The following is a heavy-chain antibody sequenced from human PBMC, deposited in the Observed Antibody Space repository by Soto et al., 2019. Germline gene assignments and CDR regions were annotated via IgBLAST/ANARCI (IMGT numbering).Heavy chain of an antibody. Sequence: QVHLEQSGAEVKKPGSSVKVSCKASGGTFRTAAISWVRQAPGQGLEWLGGIMPVFRRPEYAQKFQGRVTITADESPSTAYMELSGLRSDDTAVYYCARDNDRPQLGGNYYYMLDVWGQGTTISVSS. J-gene: IGHJ6*02. D-gene: IGHD2-8*01. CDR1: GGTFRTAA. CDR3: ARDNDRPQLGGNYYYMLDV. V-gene: IGHV1-69*12. CDR2: IMPVFRRP.